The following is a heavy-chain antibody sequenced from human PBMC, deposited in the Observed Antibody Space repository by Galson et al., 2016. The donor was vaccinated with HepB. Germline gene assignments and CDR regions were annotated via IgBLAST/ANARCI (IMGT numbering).Heavy chain of an antibody. V-gene: IGHV4-34*01. Sequence: SETLSLTCVVYGGSFSGYYWSWIRQPPGKGLEWIGEINHSGSTNYNPSLKRRVTISVDTSKNQFFLKMSSVTAADTAVYYCAVWFGDVNYWGQGILVTVSS. CDR2: INHSGST. CDR1: GGSFSGYY. D-gene: IGHD3-10*01. CDR3: AVWFGDVNY. J-gene: IGHJ4*02.